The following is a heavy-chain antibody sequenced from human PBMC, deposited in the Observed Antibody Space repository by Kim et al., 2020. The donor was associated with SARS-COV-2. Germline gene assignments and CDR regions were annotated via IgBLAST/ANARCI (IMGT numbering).Heavy chain of an antibody. D-gene: IGHD4-17*01. J-gene: IGHJ6*02. V-gene: IGHV3-30*04. Sequence: GGSLRLSCAASGFTFSSYAMHWVRQAPGKGLEWVAVISYDGSNKYYADSVKGRFTISRDNSKNTLYLQMNSLRAEDTAVYYCARAGTTVTDYYYYGMDVWGQGTTVTVSS. CDR2: ISYDGSNK. CDR3: ARAGTTVTDYYYYGMDV. CDR1: GFTFSSYA.